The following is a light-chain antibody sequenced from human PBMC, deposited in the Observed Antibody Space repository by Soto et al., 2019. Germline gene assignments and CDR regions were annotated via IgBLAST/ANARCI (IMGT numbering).Light chain of an antibody. J-gene: IGKJ1*01. Sequence: EIVLTRSPGTLSLSPGERATLSCRASQSVRNSYLAWYQQKPGQAPRLLIYGASSRATGIPDRFSGSGSGTDFTLAISRLEPEDFAVYYCHQYGNSPPWTFGQGTKVEIK. CDR2: GAS. CDR3: HQYGNSPPWT. V-gene: IGKV3-20*01. CDR1: QSVRNSY.